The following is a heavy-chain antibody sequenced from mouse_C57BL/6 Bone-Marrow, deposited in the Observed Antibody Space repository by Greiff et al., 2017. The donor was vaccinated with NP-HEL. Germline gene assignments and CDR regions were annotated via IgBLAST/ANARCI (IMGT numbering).Heavy chain of an antibody. Sequence: QVQLQQPGAELVKPGASVKLSCKASGYTFTSYWMHWVKQRPGQGLEWIGMIHPNSGSTNYNEKFKSKATLTVDKSSSTAYTQLSSLTSEDSAVYYCARGTPFYPYYFDYWGQGTTLTVSS. CDR2: IHPNSGST. CDR3: ARGTPFYPYYFDY. J-gene: IGHJ2*01. CDR1: GYTFTSYW. V-gene: IGHV1-64*01.